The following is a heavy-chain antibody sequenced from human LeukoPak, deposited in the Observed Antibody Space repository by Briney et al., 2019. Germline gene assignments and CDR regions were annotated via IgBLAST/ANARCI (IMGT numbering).Heavy chain of an antibody. J-gene: IGHJ6*03. CDR1: GGSFSGYY. D-gene: IGHD3-10*01. V-gene: IGHV4-34*01. Sequence: TSETLSLTCAVYGGSFSGYYWSWIRQPPGKGLEWIGEINHSGSTNYNPSLKSRVTISVDTSKNQFSLKLSSVTAADTAVYYCARRAYYYGSGSYYKASYYYYMDVWGKGTTVTVSS. CDR2: INHSGST. CDR3: ARRAYYYGSGSYYKASYYYYMDV.